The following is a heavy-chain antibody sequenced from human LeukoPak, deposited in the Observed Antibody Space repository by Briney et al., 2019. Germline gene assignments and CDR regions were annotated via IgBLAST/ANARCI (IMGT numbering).Heavy chain of an antibody. CDR2: IYHSGST. CDR3: ARDALSSITMVRGGLDY. V-gene: IGHV4-30-2*01. J-gene: IGHJ4*02. Sequence: SETLSLTCTVSGGSISSGGYYWSWIRQPPGKGLEWIGYIYHSGSTYYNPSLKSRVTISVDRSKNQFSLKLSSVTAADTAVYYCARDALSSITMVRGGLDYWGQGTLVTVSS. CDR1: GGSISSGGYY. D-gene: IGHD3-10*01.